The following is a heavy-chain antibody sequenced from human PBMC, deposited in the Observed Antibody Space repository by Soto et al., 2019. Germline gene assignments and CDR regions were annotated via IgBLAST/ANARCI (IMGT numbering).Heavy chain of an antibody. V-gene: IGHV3-49*04. D-gene: IGHD2-2*02. CDR1: GFTFGDYA. J-gene: IGHJ6*02. CDR3: TSGAYCSSSSCYRGDYYYYYGLYV. Sequence: EVQLVESGGGLVQPGRSLRLSCTTSGFTFGDYAVSWVRQAPGKGLEWVAFIRSEAFGGTTEYAASVKGRFTISRDDSKSIAYLQMNSLKTEDTAVYFCTSGAYCSSSSCYRGDYYYYYGLYVWGQGTTVTVSS. CDR2: IRSEAFGGTT.